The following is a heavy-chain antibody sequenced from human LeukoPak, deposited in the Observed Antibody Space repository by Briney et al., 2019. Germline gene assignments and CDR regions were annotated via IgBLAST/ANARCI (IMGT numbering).Heavy chain of an antibody. CDR2: IYHSGNT. J-gene: IGHJ4*02. Sequence: ASETLSLTCTVSGYSISTSYYWGWIRQPPGQGLEWIGSIYHSGNTYYNPSLKSRAPISVDTSKNQFSLKLNSGTAADTAVYYCARAGYGDSDFDYWGQGTLVTVSS. CDR1: GYSISTSYY. CDR3: ARAGYGDSDFDY. V-gene: IGHV4-38-2*02. D-gene: IGHD4-17*01.